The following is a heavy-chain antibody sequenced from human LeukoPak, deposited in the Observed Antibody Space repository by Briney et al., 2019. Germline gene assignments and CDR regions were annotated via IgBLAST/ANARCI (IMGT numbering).Heavy chain of an antibody. CDR2: ISSDGNTQ. D-gene: IGHD1-26*01. Sequence: GRSLRLSCAASGFTFSSYAMHWVRQAPGKGLDWAAVISSDGNTQYYADFVKGRFAISRDNSNNTLYLQMNSLRADDTAIYYCARRRIVGSTDDAFDIWGQGTMVTLSS. V-gene: IGHV3-30*09. CDR1: GFTFSSYA. CDR3: ARRRIVGSTDDAFDI. J-gene: IGHJ3*02.